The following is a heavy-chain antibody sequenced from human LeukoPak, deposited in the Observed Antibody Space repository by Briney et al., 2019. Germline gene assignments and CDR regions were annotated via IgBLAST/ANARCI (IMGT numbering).Heavy chain of an antibody. CDR3: AGGVKQLGSYFNY. Sequence: PGGTLSLSCAASGGDFSDYPIHWVRQSPGRGLEWVAVISHDGGNRFYRAAFVDGRFSISRDNSEDTVYLQIDTLRTEDTAVYHCAGGVKQLGSYFNYWGQGTLVTVSS. CDR1: GGDFSDYP. D-gene: IGHD3-16*01. CDR2: ISHDGGNR. J-gene: IGHJ4*02. V-gene: IGHV3-30*04.